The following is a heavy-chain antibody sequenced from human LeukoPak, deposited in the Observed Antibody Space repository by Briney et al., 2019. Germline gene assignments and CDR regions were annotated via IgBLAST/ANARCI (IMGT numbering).Heavy chain of an antibody. V-gene: IGHV3-23*01. Sequence: GGSLRLSCAASGFTISSYAMSWVRQAPGKGLEWVSAISGSGGSTYYADSVKGRFTISRENSKNTLYLQMDSLRAEDTAVYYCAKTLFGGNTCWGQGTLVTVSS. J-gene: IGHJ4*02. D-gene: IGHD4-23*01. CDR3: AKTLFGGNTC. CDR1: GFTISSYA. CDR2: ISGSGGST.